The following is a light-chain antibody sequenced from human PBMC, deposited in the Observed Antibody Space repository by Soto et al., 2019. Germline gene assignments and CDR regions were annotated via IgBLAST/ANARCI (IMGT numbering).Light chain of an antibody. CDR1: QTVSIF. V-gene: IGKV1-33*01. CDR2: RAS. CDR3: QQYYDLPIT. J-gene: IGKJ5*01. Sequence: DIQMAQSPPSLSASLVYRFSITCLASQTVSIFVNWYQHKPGQAPTVLIHRASILQSGVPSRFTGSGDGTDFTIASLQPEDTAIYYCQQYYDLPITFGQGTRLEIK.